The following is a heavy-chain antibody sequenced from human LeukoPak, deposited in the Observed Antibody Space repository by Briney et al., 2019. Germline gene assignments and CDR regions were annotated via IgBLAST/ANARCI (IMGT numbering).Heavy chain of an antibody. CDR2: FDPEDGET. V-gene: IGHV1-24*01. Sequence: ASVKVSCKVSGYTLTELSMHWVRQAPGKGLEWTGGFDPEDGETIYAQKFQVRVTMTEDTSTDTAYMELSSLRSEDTAVYYCATTARELWHHRDFDYWGQGTLVTVSS. CDR3: ATTARELWHHRDFDY. CDR1: GYTLTELS. J-gene: IGHJ4*02. D-gene: IGHD5-18*01.